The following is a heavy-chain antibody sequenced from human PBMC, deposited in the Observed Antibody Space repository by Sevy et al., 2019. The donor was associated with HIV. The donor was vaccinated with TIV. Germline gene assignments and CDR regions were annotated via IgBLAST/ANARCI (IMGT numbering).Heavy chain of an antibody. CDR1: GFTFSNFE. V-gene: IGHV3-48*03. J-gene: IGHJ4*02. CDR2: ISNSGSTI. CDR3: TRERRDNVNYYYPRNYFDY. Sequence: GGSLRLSCSASGFTFSNFEMHWVRRAPGKGLEWVSYISNSGSTIYYADSVKGRFTLSRDNARNSLYLPMDSLRAEDTAVYFCTRERRDNVNYYYPRNYFDYWGQGTLVTVSS. D-gene: IGHD3-10*01.